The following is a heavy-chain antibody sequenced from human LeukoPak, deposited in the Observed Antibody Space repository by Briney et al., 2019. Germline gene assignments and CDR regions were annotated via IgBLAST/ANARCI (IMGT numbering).Heavy chain of an antibody. V-gene: IGHV1-69*06. CDR3: ARGGLLWFGELPRWFDP. J-gene: IGHJ5*02. CDR1: GGTFSSYA. Sequence: SVKVSCKASGGTFSSYAISWVRQAPGQGLEWMGGIIPIFGTANYAQKFQGGVTITADKSTSTAYMELSSLRSEDTAVYYCARGGLLWFGELPRWFDPWGQGTLVTVSS. D-gene: IGHD3-10*01. CDR2: IIPIFGTA.